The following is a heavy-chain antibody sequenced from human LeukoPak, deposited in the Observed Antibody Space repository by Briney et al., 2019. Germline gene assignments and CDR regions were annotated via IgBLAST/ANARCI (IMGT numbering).Heavy chain of an antibody. J-gene: IGHJ4*02. CDR2: INPTGDST. D-gene: IGHD3-10*01. V-gene: IGHV1-46*01. CDR1: GYTFTSYY. Sequence: ASVKVSCKASGYTFTSYYMHWVRQAPGQGLEWMGLINPTGDSTGYAQKFQGRVTMTRDMSTSTDYLELSSLRSEDTAVYYCARKFLGSRGYYFDYWGQGTLVTVSS. CDR3: ARKFLGSRGYYFDY.